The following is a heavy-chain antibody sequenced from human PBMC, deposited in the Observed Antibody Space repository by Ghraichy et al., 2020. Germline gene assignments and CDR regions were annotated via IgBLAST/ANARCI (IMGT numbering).Heavy chain of an antibody. D-gene: IGHD7-27*01. Sequence: ASVKVSCKASRYPFTGYYMHWVRHAAGQGLEWMGWINPNSGGTNYAQKFQGRVTMTRDTSISTAYMALSRLRSDDTAIYYCARDPLTADYWGQGTLVTVSS. V-gene: IGHV1-2*02. CDR1: RYPFTGYY. CDR3: ARDPLTADY. J-gene: IGHJ4*02. CDR2: INPNSGGT.